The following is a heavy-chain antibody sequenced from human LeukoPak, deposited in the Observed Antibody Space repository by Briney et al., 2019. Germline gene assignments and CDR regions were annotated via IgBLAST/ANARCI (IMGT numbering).Heavy chain of an antibody. J-gene: IGHJ4*02. CDR2: IYYSGST. D-gene: IGHD1-26*01. CDR1: GGSISSYY. V-gene: IGHV4-59*08. CDR3: ARVSGGSYSPLLDY. Sequence: SETLSLTCTVSGGSISSYYWSWIRQPPGKGLEWIAYIYYSGSTNYNPSLKSRVTISVDTSKNQFSLKLSSVTAADTAVYYCARVSGGSYSPLLDYWGQGTLVTVSS.